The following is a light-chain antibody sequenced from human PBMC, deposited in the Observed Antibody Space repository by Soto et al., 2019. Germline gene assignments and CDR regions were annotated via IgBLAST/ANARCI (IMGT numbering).Light chain of an antibody. CDR3: QYLNSFTLS. CDR2: LAS. Sequence: DIQMTQSPATLSASVGDRVTITCRASQSISSWLAWYQQKPGKAPKLLIYLASTLQSGVPSSFIGSGPGTDFSLTISRLQTEDVATYYCQYLNSFTLSFGGGTKVDIK. J-gene: IGKJ4*01. CDR1: QSISSW. V-gene: IGKV1-5*01.